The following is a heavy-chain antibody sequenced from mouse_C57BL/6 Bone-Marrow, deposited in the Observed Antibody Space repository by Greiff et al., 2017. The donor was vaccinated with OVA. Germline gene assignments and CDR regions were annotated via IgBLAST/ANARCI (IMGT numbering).Heavy chain of an antibody. CDR3: TREDYGSSYDWYFDV. CDR2: ISSGGDYI. Sequence: EVQLQESGEGLVKPGGSLKLSCAASGFTFSSYAMSWVRQTPEKRLEWVAYISSGGDYIYYADTVKGRFTISRDNARNTLYLQMSSLKSEDTAMYYCTREDYGSSYDWYFDVWGTGTTVTVSS. J-gene: IGHJ1*03. V-gene: IGHV5-9-1*02. D-gene: IGHD1-1*01. CDR1: GFTFSSYA.